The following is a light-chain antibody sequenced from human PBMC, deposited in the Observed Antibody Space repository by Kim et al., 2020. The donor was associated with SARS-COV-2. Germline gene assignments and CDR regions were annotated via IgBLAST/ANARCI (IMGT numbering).Light chain of an antibody. CDR3: QTWGTGVRI. CDR2: LNSDGSH. Sequence: ASVKLPCTLSSGHSSYAIAWHQQQPEKGPRYLMKLNSDGSHSRGDGIPDRFSGSSSGAERYLTISSLQSEDEGDYYCQTWGTGVRIFGGGTQLTVL. J-gene: IGLJ2*01. CDR1: SGHSSYA. V-gene: IGLV4-69*01.